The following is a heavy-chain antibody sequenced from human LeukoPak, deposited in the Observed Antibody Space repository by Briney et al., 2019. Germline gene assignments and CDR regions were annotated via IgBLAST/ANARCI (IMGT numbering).Heavy chain of an antibody. CDR3: ARDAPGGPYYYYMDV. V-gene: IGHV1-2*02. CDR1: GYTFTGYY. J-gene: IGHJ6*03. Sequence: ASVKVSCKASGYTFTGYYMHWVRQAPGQGLEWMGWINPNSGGTNYAQKFQGRVTMTRDTSISTAYMELSRLRSDDTAVYYCARDAPGGPYYYYMDVWGKGTTVTVSS. D-gene: IGHD3-16*01. CDR2: INPNSGGT.